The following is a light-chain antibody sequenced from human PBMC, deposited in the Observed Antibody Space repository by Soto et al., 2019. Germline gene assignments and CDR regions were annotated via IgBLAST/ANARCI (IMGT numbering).Light chain of an antibody. J-gene: IGKJ5*01. Sequence: DIVLTQSPGTLSLSPGERATLSCRASQSVNINLAWYQQKPGQAPRLLIYDGSHRATGIPARFSGSGSGTDFTLTISSLEPEDFAVYYCQQRYKWPPDFGQGTRLEIK. CDR2: DGS. V-gene: IGKV3-11*01. CDR1: QSVNIN. CDR3: QQRYKWPPD.